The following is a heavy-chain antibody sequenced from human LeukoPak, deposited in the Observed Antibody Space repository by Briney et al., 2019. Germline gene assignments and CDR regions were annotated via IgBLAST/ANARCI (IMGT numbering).Heavy chain of an antibody. Sequence: ASVKVSCKASGYTFTGYYMHWVRQAPGQGLEWMGWINPNSGGTNYAQKFQGRVTMTRDTSISTAFMELSRLRSDDTAVYYCARAVDTAMGPIDYWGQGTLVTVSS. CDR1: GYTFTGYY. J-gene: IGHJ4*02. CDR2: INPNSGGT. D-gene: IGHD5-18*01. V-gene: IGHV1-2*02. CDR3: ARAVDTAMGPIDY.